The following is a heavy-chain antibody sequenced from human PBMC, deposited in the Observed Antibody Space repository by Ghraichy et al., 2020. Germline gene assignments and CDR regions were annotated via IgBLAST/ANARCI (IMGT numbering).Heavy chain of an antibody. CDR2: ISSSSSYI. J-gene: IGHJ4*02. CDR3: ARDREYIVATRGGLDY. V-gene: IGHV3-21*01. D-gene: IGHD5-12*01. Sequence: LNISCAASGFTFSSYSMNWVRQAPGKGLEWVSSISSSSSYIYYADSVQGRFTISRDNAKNSLYLQMNSLRAEDTAVYYCARDREYIVATRGGLDYWGQGTMVTVSS. CDR1: GFTFSSYS.